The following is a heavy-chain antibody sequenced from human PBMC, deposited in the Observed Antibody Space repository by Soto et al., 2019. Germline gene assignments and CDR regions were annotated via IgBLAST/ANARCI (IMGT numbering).Heavy chain of an antibody. CDR3: ARGQVDYGGNSLGPFDY. J-gene: IGHJ4*02. CDR2: IYSGGST. CDR1: GFTVSSNY. V-gene: IGHV3-53*01. Sequence: GGSLRLSXAASGFTVSSNYMSWVRQAPGKGLEWVSVIYSGGSTYYADSVKGRFTISRDNSKNTLYLQMNSLRAEDTAVYYCARGQVDYGGNSLGPFDYWGQGTLVTVSS. D-gene: IGHD4-17*01.